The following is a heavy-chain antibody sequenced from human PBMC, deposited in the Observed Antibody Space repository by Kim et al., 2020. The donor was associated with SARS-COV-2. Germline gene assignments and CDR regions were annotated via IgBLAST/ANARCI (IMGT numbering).Heavy chain of an antibody. J-gene: IGHJ5*02. V-gene: IGHV4-34*01. CDR1: GGSFSGYY. CDR2: INHSGST. Sequence: SETLSLTCAVYGGSFSGYYWSWIRQPPGKGLEWIGEINHSGSTNYNPSLKSRVTISVDTSKNQFSLKLSSVTAADTAVYYCARGTAYYYGSGSRRGSPYNWFDPWGQGTLVTVSA. CDR3: ARGTAYYYGSGSRRGSPYNWFDP. D-gene: IGHD3-10*01.